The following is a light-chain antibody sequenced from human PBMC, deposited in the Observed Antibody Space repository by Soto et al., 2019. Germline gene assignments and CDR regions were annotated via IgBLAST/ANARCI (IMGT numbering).Light chain of an antibody. Sequence: QSVLTQPPSASGTPGQRVTISCSGSSSNIGSNYVYWYQQLPGTAPKLLIYRNNQRPPGVPDRFSGSKSGTSASLAISGLRSEDEADYYCAAWDDSLRGPVFGGGTQLTVL. CDR1: SSNIGSNY. CDR2: RNN. V-gene: IGLV1-47*01. J-gene: IGLJ7*01. CDR3: AAWDDSLRGPV.